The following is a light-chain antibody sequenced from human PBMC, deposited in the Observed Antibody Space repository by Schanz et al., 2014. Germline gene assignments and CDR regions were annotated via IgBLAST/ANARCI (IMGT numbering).Light chain of an antibody. CDR1: NTDVGSTYL. CDR2: GGS. Sequence: QSVLTQPASVSASPGQSITISCTGTNTDVGSTYLVSWYQQHPGEAPKLLILGGSNRPSGVSNRFSGSKSGNTASLTISGLQAEDEADYYCSSYTSSSTVFGGGTKLTVL. J-gene: IGLJ2*01. CDR3: SSYTSSSTV. V-gene: IGLV2-14*02.